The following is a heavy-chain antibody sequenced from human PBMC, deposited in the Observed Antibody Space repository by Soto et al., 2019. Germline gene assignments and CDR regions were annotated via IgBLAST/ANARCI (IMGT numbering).Heavy chain of an antibody. V-gene: IGHV1-69*13. CDR3: ARDGYRGYSSSWYPDQGAFDY. D-gene: IGHD6-13*01. Sequence: SVKVSCKASGGTFSSYAISWVRQAPGQGLEWMGGIIPIFGTANYAQKFQGRVTITADESTSTAYMELSSLRSEDTAVYYCARDGYRGYSSSWYPDQGAFDYWGQGTLVTVSS. CDR2: IIPIFGTA. CDR1: GGTFSSYA. J-gene: IGHJ4*02.